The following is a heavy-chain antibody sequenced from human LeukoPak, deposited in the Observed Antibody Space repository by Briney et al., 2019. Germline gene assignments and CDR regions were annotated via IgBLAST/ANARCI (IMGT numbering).Heavy chain of an antibody. CDR2: IIPILGIA. J-gene: IGHJ4*02. CDR1: GGTFSSYT. CDR3: ARESSSSGGFDY. Sequence: ASVKVSCKASGGTFSSYTIGWVRQAPGQGLEWMGRIIPILGIANYAQKFQGRVTITADKSTSTAYMELSSLRSEDTAVYYCARESSSSGGFDYWGQGTLVTVSS. D-gene: IGHD6-6*01. V-gene: IGHV1-69*04.